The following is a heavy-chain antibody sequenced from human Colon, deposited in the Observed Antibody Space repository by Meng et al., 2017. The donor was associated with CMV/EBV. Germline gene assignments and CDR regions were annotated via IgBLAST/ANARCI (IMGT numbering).Heavy chain of an antibody. CDR2: ISYDGSNK. Sequence: GESLKISCAASGFTFSSYAMHWVRQAPGKGLEWVAVISYDGSNKYYADSVKGRFTISRDNSKNTLNLQMNSLRAEDTAVYYCARDHLDVFDYWGQGTLVTVSS. CDR3: ARDHLDVFDY. V-gene: IGHV3-30*04. CDR1: GFTFSSYA. D-gene: IGHD2-2*03. J-gene: IGHJ4*02.